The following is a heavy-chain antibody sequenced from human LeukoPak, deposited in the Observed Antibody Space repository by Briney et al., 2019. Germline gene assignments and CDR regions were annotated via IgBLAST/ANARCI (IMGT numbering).Heavy chain of an antibody. CDR1: GYTFTSYG. CDR2: ISAYNGNT. CDR3: ARDLNAYYDSSGSLDY. V-gene: IGHV1-18*01. Sequence: ASVKVSCKASGYTFTSYGISWVRQAPGQGLEWMGWISAYNGNTNYAQKLQGRVTMTTDTSTSTAYMELRSLRSDDTAVYYCARDLNAYYDSSGSLDYWGQGTLVTVSS. D-gene: IGHD3-22*01. J-gene: IGHJ4*02.